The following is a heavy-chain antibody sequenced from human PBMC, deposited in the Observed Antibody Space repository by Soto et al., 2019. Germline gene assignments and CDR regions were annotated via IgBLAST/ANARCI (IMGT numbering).Heavy chain of an antibody. J-gene: IGHJ4*02. CDR1: GASISYGGFS. CDR2: XSXLXXX. D-gene: IGHD5-12*01. V-gene: IGHV4-30-2*06. Sequence: SETLSLTCTVSGASISYGGFSWSWIRQSPGKGLEXXGXXSXLXXXYXXPSFKSRLTMSIDRTRNQFSLKLSSVTAADMAVYYCARGGGYDSFDYWGQGVLVTVSS. CDR3: ARGGGYDSFDY.